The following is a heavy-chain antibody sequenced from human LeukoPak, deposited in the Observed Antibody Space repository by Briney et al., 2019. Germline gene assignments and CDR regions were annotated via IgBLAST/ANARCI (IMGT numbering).Heavy chain of an antibody. CDR3: VRDRYYSFDY. Sequence: GSLRLSCAASGFSFTDYSMNWVRQAPGKGLEWLSYIGPSGSPIHYADSVKGRFTTSTDSAQNSLYLQMNSLRDEDTALYYCVRDRYYSFDYWGQGTVVTVSS. D-gene: IGHD1-26*01. CDR2: IGPSGSPI. CDR1: GFSFTDYS. J-gene: IGHJ4*02. V-gene: IGHV3-48*02.